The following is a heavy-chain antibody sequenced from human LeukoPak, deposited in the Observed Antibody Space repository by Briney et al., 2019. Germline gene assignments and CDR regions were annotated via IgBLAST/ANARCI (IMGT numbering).Heavy chain of an antibody. CDR3: ASSGSGPDSGFDH. CDR1: GGSFSGYY. Sequence: SETLSLTCAVYGGSFSGYYWSWIRQPPGKGLEWIGEINHSGSTNYNPSLKSRVTISVDTSKNQFSLKLSSVTAADTAVYYCASSGSGPDSGFDHWGQGTLVTVSS. J-gene: IGHJ5*02. CDR2: INHSGST. D-gene: IGHD6-19*01. V-gene: IGHV4-34*01.